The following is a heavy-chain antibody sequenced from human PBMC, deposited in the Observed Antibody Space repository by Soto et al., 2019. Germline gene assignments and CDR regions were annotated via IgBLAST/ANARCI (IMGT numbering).Heavy chain of an antibody. CDR3: ARRRCSGTTCYGPFDY. CDR2: LHYSGNT. J-gene: IGHJ4*02. Sequence: SDTRSLTCAVSGGSISSSNIHWHWIRQPRGKGLEWIGNLHYSGNTYYNPSLKSRVTISVDTAKNQFSLKLSSVTAADTAVFYCARRRCSGTTCYGPFDYWGQGTLVTVS. V-gene: IGHV4-39*01. D-gene: IGHD2-2*01. CDR1: GGSISSSNIH.